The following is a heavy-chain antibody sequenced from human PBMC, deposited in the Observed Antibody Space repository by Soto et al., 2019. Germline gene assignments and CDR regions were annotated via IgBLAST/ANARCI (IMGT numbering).Heavy chain of an antibody. CDR2: IIPIFGTA. CDR3: ASESRYCSGGSCYFLPGIDY. V-gene: IGHV1-69*12. D-gene: IGHD2-15*01. Sequence: QVQLVQSGAEVKKPGSSVKVSCKASGGTFSSYAISWVRQAPGQGLEWMGGIIPIFGTANYEQKYQGRVTMTADESTSTAYMELSSLRSEDTAVYYCASESRYCSGGSCYFLPGIDYWGQGTLVTVSS. J-gene: IGHJ4*02. CDR1: GGTFSSYA.